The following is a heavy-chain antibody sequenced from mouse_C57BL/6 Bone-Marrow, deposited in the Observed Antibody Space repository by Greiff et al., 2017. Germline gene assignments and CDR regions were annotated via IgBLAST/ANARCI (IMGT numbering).Heavy chain of an antibody. CDR1: GYTFTSYW. CDR2: IYPSDSET. D-gene: IGHD4-1*01. J-gene: IGHJ3*01. CDR3: ARSRTGTYAY. V-gene: IGHV1-61*01. Sequence: QVQLQQPGAELVRPGSSVKLSCKASGYTFTSYWMYWVKQRPGQGLAWIGNIYPSDSETHYNQKFKDKATLTVDKSSSTAYIQLSSLTSEDSAVYYWARSRTGTYAYWGQGTLVTVSA.